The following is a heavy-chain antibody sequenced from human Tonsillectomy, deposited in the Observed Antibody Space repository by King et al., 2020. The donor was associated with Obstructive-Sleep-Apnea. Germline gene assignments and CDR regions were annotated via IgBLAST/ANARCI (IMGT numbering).Heavy chain of an antibody. CDR3: AGVAFSGDARFGELSDAFDI. Sequence: LQLQESGPGLVKPSETLSLTCTVFGDSINHYYWSWIRQPPGKGLEWIGYISYSGSTNYNPSLRSRATISLDTSKNHLSLRLSSVNAADTAVYFCAGVAFSGDARFGELSDAFDIWGQGTLVTVSS. CDR1: GDSINHYY. V-gene: IGHV4-59*01. D-gene: IGHD3-16*02. CDR2: ISYSGST. J-gene: IGHJ3*02.